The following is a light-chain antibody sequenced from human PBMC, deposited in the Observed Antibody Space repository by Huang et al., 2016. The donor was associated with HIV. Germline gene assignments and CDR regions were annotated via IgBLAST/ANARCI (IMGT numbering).Light chain of an antibody. V-gene: IGKV1-NL1*01. J-gene: IGKJ1*01. CDR2: GAS. CDR3: QQYYSTPWT. Sequence: DIQMTQSPSSLSASVGDRVTITCRASQGISDSLAWYQQKRGKAPKLLLYGASRLGSGVPSRFSGSGSGTDYTLTISSLQPEDFASYFCQQYYSTPWTFGQGTKVEIK. CDR1: QGISDS.